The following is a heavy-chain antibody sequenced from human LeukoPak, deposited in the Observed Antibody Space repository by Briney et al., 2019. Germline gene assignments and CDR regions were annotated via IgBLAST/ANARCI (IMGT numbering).Heavy chain of an antibody. CDR1: GFTFSTYN. D-gene: IGHD6-19*01. V-gene: IGHV3-48*02. CDR3: ARAESGQWYIDY. J-gene: IGHJ4*02. CDR2: ISSGSEII. Sequence: GGSLRLSCAASGFTFSTYNMNWVRQAPGKGLEWVSFISSGSEIIYYADSVKGRFTVSRDNAKDSLYLQMNSLRDEDTAVYYCARAESGQWYIDYWGQGTLVTVSS.